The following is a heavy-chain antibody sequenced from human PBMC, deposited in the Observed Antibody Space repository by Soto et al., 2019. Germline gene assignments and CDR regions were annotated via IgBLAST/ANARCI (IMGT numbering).Heavy chain of an antibody. V-gene: IGHV3-74*01. Sequence: EVQLVESGGGLVQPGGSLRLSCAVSGFTFSSFWMHWVRQAPGEGLVWVSRINTDGSSTSYADSVKGRFTISRDNAKNTLYLQMNTVRVDDTPLYYCAKRGVDTFGLSYWGQGTLVTVPS. CDR2: INTDGSST. D-gene: IGHD3-10*01. CDR3: AKRGVDTFGLSY. CDR1: GFTFSSFW. J-gene: IGHJ4*02.